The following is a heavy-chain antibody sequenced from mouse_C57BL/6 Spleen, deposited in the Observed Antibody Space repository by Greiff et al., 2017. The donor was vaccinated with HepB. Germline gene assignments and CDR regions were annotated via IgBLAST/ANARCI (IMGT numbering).Heavy chain of an antibody. CDR2: INYDGSST. J-gene: IGHJ4*01. CDR1: GFTFSDYY. D-gene: IGHD2-4*01. Sequence: EVKVEESEGGLVQPVSSMKLSCTASGFTFSDYYLAWVRQVPEKGLEWVANINYDGSSTYYLDSLKRRFIISRDNAKNIRYLQMSSLKSEDTATYYCARGDIGGYDYDGYYYAMDYWGQGTSVTVSS. V-gene: IGHV5-16*01. CDR3: ARGDIGGYDYDGYYYAMDY.